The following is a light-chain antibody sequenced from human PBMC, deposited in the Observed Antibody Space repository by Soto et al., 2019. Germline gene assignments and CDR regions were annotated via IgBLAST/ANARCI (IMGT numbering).Light chain of an antibody. CDR3: CSFVGSYSYV. CDR2: DVS. Sequence: QSALTQPRSVSGSPGQSVTVSCIGTSSDVGGYNSVSWYQHHPGKVPKLMIYDVSERPSGVPDRFSGSKSGNTASLTISGLQAEDEADYYCCSFVGSYSYVFGTGTKVTAL. J-gene: IGLJ1*01. V-gene: IGLV2-11*01. CDR1: SSDVGGYNS.